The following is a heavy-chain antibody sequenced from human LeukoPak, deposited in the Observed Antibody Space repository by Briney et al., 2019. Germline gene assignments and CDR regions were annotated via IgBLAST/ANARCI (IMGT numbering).Heavy chain of an antibody. V-gene: IGHV3-48*01. CDR3: AREYVDDYGDHVSDY. CDR2: ISSSSSTI. D-gene: IGHD4-17*01. Sequence: GGSLRLSCAASGFTFSSYSMNWVRQAPGKGLEWVSYISSSSSTIYYADSVKGRFTISRDNAKNSLYLQMNSLRAEDTAVHYCAREYVDDYGDHVSDYWGQGTLVTVSS. J-gene: IGHJ4*02. CDR1: GFTFSSYS.